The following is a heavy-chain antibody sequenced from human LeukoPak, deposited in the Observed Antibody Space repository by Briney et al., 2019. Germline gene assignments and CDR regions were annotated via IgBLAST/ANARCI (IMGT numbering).Heavy chain of an antibody. Sequence: GASVKVSCKASGYTFTSYGISWLRQAPGQGLEWMGWISAYNGNTNYAQKLQGRVTMTTDTSTSTAYMELRSLRSDDTAVYYCASRSEENYDFWSGYSPLTTYYIDYWGQGSLVTVSS. J-gene: IGHJ4*02. CDR1: GYTFTSYG. CDR2: ISAYNGNT. CDR3: ASRSEENYDFWSGYSPLTTYYIDY. V-gene: IGHV1-18*01. D-gene: IGHD3-3*01.